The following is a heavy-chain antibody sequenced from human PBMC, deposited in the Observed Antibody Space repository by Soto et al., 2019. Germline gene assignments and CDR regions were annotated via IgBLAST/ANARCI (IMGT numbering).Heavy chain of an antibody. CDR3: ARVAVEMATIHVFDY. V-gene: IGHV3-30-3*01. D-gene: IGHD5-12*01. CDR2: ISYDGSNK. J-gene: IGHJ4*02. Sequence: QVQLVESGGGVVQPGRSLRLSCAASGFTFSSYAMHWVRQAPGKGLEWVAVISYDGSNKYYADSVKGRFTISRDNSKTTRYLQMNSLRAEDTAVYYCARVAVEMATIHVFDYWGQGTLVTVSS. CDR1: GFTFSSYA.